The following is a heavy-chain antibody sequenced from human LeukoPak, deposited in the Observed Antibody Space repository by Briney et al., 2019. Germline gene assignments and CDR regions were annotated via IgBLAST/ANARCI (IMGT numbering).Heavy chain of an antibody. V-gene: IGHV3-11*01. J-gene: IGHJ4*02. CDR2: ISSSGSTI. CDR1: GFTFSDYY. Sequence: NSGGSLRLSCAASGFTFSDYYMSWIRQAPGKGLEWVSYISSSGSTIYYADSVKGQFTISRDNAKNSLYLQMNSLRAEDTAVYYCASPDMVRGVIGYFDYWGQGTLVTVSS. D-gene: IGHD3-10*01. CDR3: ASPDMVRGVIGYFDY.